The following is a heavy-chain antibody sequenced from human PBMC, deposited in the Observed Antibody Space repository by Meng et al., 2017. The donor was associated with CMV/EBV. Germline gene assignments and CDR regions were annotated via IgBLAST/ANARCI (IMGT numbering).Heavy chain of an antibody. CDR3: ARGGSFDR. Sequence: LILSCAASGFTVSTIYMNGVRQAPGKGLEWVSVIYTAGDTYYADSVKGRFTISRDNSKNTVYLQMNSLRAEDTAVYYCARGGSFDRGGQG. CDR2: IYTAGDT. J-gene: IGHJ5*02. CDR1: GFTVSTIY. D-gene: IGHD3-10*01. V-gene: IGHV3-66*02.